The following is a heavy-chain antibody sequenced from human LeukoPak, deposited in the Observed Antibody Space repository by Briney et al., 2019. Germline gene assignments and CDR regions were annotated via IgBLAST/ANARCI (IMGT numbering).Heavy chain of an antibody. J-gene: IGHJ4*02. CDR3: ASPTYYDFWSGYYTPDY. V-gene: IGHV3-7*03. Sequence: GGSLRLSCAASGFTFSSYRMSWVRQAPGKGLEWVANIKQDGSEKYYVDSVKGRFTISRDNAKNSLYLQMNSLRAEDTAVYYCASPTYYDFWSGYYTPDYWGQGTLVTVSS. D-gene: IGHD3-3*01. CDR1: GFTFSSYR. CDR2: IKQDGSEK.